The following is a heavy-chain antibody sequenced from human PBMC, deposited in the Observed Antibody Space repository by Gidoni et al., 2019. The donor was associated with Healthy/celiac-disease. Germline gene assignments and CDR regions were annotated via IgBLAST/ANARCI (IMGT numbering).Heavy chain of an antibody. V-gene: IGHV3-30-3*01. Sequence: QVQLVESGGGVVQPGRSLRLSCAASGFTFSSYAMHWVRQAPGKGLEWVAVISYDGSNKYYADSVKGRFTISRDNSKNTLYLQMNSLRAEDTAVYYCARDLVRVGATGLARISLGYWGQGTLVTVSS. CDR1: GFTFSSYA. CDR3: ARDLVRVGATGLARISLGY. J-gene: IGHJ4*02. CDR2: ISYDGSNK. D-gene: IGHD1-26*01.